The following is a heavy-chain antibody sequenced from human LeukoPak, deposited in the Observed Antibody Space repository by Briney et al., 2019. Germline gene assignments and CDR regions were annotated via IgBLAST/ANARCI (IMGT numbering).Heavy chain of an antibody. Sequence: GGSLRLSCAASGFTFSSYGMHWVRQAPGKGLEWAAVISYDGSNKYYADSVKGRFTISRDNSKNTLYLQMNSLRAEDTAVYYCAKDERSDGYIYYYYYGMDVWGQGTTVTVSS. CDR1: GFTFSSYG. J-gene: IGHJ6*02. CDR3: AKDERSDGYIYYYYYGMDV. D-gene: IGHD5-24*01. V-gene: IGHV3-30*18. CDR2: ISYDGSNK.